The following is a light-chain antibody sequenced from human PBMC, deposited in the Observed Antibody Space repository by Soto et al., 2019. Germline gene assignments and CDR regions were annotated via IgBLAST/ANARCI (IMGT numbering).Light chain of an antibody. V-gene: IGLV2-14*01. CDR1: SSDVGGYNY. CDR3: SSYSDSSTHVV. CDR2: EVT. J-gene: IGLJ2*01. Sequence: QSALTQPASVSGSPGQSITISCTGTSSDVGGYNYVSWYQHHPGKAPKLIIYEVTNRPSGISNRFSGSKSGNAASLTISGLQAEDETDYYFSSYSDSSTHVVFGGGTKLTVL.